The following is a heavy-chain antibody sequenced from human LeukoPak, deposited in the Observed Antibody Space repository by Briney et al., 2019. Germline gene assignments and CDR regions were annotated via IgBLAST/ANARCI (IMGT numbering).Heavy chain of an antibody. Sequence: SVKVSCKASGGTFSSYAISWVRQAPGQGLEWMGGIIPIFGTANYAQKFQGRVTITADKSTSTAYMELSSLRSEDTAVYYCAKDRRYYDGSSYYSHDGLDMWGQGTMVTVSS. CDR3: AKDRRYYDGSSYYSHDGLDM. CDR2: IIPIFGTA. CDR1: GGTFSSYA. J-gene: IGHJ3*02. V-gene: IGHV1-69*06. D-gene: IGHD3-22*01.